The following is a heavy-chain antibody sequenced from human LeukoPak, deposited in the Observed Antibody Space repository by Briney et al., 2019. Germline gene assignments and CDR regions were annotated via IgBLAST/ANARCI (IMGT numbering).Heavy chain of an antibody. V-gene: IGHV3-30*03. CDR1: GFTFSSYS. CDR3: ARESVSYYGSGSYVN. D-gene: IGHD3-10*01. J-gene: IGHJ4*02. Sequence: GGSLRLSCAASGFTFSSYSMNWVRKAPGKGLEWVAVISYDGSNKYYADSVKGRFTISRDNSKNTLYLQMNSLRAEDTAVYYCARESVSYYGSGSYVNWGQGTLVTVSS. CDR2: ISYDGSNK.